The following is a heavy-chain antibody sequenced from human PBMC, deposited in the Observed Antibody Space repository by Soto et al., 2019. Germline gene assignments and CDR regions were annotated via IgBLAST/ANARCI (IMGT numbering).Heavy chain of an antibody. CDR3: ARSIVVVTAADY. CDR1: GYTFTSYA. J-gene: IGHJ4*02. D-gene: IGHD2-21*02. Sequence: QVQLVQSGAEVKKPGASVKVSCKASGYTFTSYAMHWVRQAPGQRLEWMGWINAGNGNTKYSQKFQGRVTITRDTSASTAYMERSSLRSEDTAVYYCARSIVVVTAADYWGQGTLFTVSS. V-gene: IGHV1-3*01. CDR2: INAGNGNT.